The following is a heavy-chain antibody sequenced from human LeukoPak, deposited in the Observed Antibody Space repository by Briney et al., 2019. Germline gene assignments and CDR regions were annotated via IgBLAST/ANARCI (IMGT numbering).Heavy chain of an antibody. J-gene: IGHJ5*02. D-gene: IGHD3-9*01. CDR2: INTDGSIT. CDR1: GFTFSTYL. V-gene: IGHV3-74*03. Sequence: PGGSLRPSCAASGFTFSTYLMHWVRQAPGKGLVWVSRINTDGSITTYADSVKGRFTISRDNAKNTLYLQMNSLRDEDTAVYYCASLGTLVPWGQGTLVTVSS. CDR3: ASLGTLVP.